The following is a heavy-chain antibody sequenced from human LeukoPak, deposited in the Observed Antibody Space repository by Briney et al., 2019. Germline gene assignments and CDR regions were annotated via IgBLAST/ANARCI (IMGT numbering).Heavy chain of an antibody. CDR3: ARTNAFDI. J-gene: IGHJ3*02. V-gene: IGHV4-59*01. CDR1: GGSISPYH. CDR2: IYYSGST. Sequence: PSETLSLTCTVSGGSISPYHWSWIRQPPGKGLEWIGYIYYSGSTNYNPSLKSRVTISVDTSKNQFSLRLSSVAAADTAVYYCARTNAFDIWGQGTMVTVSS.